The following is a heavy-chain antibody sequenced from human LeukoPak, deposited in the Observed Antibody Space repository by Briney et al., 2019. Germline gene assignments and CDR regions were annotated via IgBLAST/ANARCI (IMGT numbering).Heavy chain of an antibody. CDR2: IKQDGSEK. CDR3: ARESTAGYNSSWYGFRN. V-gene: IGHV3-7*01. D-gene: IGHD6-13*01. Sequence: GGSLRLSCAASGFTFSSYWMSWVRQAPGKGLEWVANIKQDGSEKYYVDSVKGRFTISRDNAKNSLFLQMGSLRVEDTAVYYCARESTAGYNSSWYGFRNWGQGTLVPVSS. CDR1: GFTFSSYW. J-gene: IGHJ1*01.